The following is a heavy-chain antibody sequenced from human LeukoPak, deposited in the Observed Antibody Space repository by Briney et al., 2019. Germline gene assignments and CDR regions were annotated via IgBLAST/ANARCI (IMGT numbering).Heavy chain of an antibody. J-gene: IGHJ4*02. D-gene: IGHD3-10*01. CDR3: ARCYYGSGSYYSPNFDY. CDR2: IYYSGNT. Sequence: PSETLSLTCTVSGGSISSYYWSWIRLPPGKGLEWIGYIYYSGNTNYNPSLKSRVTISVDTSKNQFSLKLSSVTTADTAVYYCARCYYGSGSYYSPNFDYWGQGILVTVSS. CDR1: GGSISSYY. V-gene: IGHV4-59*01.